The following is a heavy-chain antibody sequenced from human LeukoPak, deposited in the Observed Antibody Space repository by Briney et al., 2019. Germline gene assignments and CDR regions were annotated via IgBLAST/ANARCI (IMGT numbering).Heavy chain of an antibody. V-gene: IGHV3-48*03. CDR3: AREGSGWYGYYFDY. Sequence: PGGSLRLSCAASGFTFSTYEMNWVRQAPGKGLEWVSKISSSGSTIHYADSVKGRFTISRDNAENSLFLQMNSLRAEDTGVYYCAREGSGWYGYYFDYWGQGTLVTVSS. CDR2: ISSSGSTI. J-gene: IGHJ4*02. CDR1: GFTFSTYE. D-gene: IGHD6-19*01.